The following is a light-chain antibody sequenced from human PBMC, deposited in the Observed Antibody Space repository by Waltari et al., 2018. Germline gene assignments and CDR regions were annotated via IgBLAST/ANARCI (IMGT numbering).Light chain of an antibody. CDR3: QQYNNLPPARA. CDR1: QSVSRD. CDR2: GAS. V-gene: IGKV3-15*01. J-gene: IGKJ1*01. Sequence: EIVMTQSPATLSVSPGERATLSCRASQSVSRDLAWYQQKPGQAPRLLIYGASTRATGIAARFSGSGSGTEFTLTISSLQSEDFAVYDCQQYNNLPPARAFGQGTKVEIK.